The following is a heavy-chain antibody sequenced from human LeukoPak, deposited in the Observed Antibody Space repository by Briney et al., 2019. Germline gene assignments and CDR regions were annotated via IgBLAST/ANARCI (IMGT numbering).Heavy chain of an antibody. D-gene: IGHD3-3*01. V-gene: IGHV4-34*01. CDR2: ISHSGST. CDR3: ARDNFHAFDI. CDR1: GGSFSGYY. Sequence: PSETLSLTCAVYGGSFSGYYWSWIRQPPGKGLEWIGEISHSGSTNYNPSLKSRVTISVDTSKNQFSLKLSSVTAADTAVYYCARDNFHAFDIWGQGTMVTVSS. J-gene: IGHJ3*02.